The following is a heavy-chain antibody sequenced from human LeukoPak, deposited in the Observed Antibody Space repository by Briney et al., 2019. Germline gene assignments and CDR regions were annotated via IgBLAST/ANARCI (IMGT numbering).Heavy chain of an antibody. CDR1: GFSFSSYA. D-gene: IGHD2-15*01. J-gene: IGHJ5*02. CDR3: AKDRGCSGGSCYLNWFDP. V-gene: IGHV3-23*01. CDR2: ISGSGGST. Sequence: PGGSLRLSCAASGFSFSSYAMSWVRQAPGKGLEWVSAISGSGGSTYYADSVKGRFTISRDNSKNTLYLQMNSLRADDTAVYYCAKDRGCSGGSCYLNWFDPWGQGTLVTVSS.